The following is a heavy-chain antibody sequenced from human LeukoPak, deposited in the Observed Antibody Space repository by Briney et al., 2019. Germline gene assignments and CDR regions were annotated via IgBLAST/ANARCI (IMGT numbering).Heavy chain of an antibody. Sequence: ASVKVSCKASEYTFTDYYLHWVRQAPGQGFEWMGWINPVSGGTNYVQKFQGRVTMTRDTSTSTAYMELSRLRSDDTAVYYCARANFLSCSSTSCLFDYWGQGTLVTVSS. CDR2: INPVSGGT. CDR3: ARANFLSCSSTSCLFDY. CDR1: EYTFTDYY. J-gene: IGHJ4*02. V-gene: IGHV1-2*02. D-gene: IGHD2-2*01.